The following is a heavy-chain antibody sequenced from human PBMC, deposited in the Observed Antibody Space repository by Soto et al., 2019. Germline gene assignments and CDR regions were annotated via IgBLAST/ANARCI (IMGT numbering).Heavy chain of an antibody. V-gene: IGHV3-21*01. J-gene: IGHJ4*02. CDR3: AREFFGEAQSRSPLIYFDS. Sequence: GGSLRLSCAASGFTFSSYSMNWVRQAPGKGLEWVSSISSSSSYIYYADSVKGRFTISRDNAKNSLYLQMNSLRAEDTAVYYCAREFFGEAQSRSPLIYFDSWRQGPLVTVSS. CDR1: GFTFSSYS. CDR2: ISSSSSYI. D-gene: IGHD3-10*01.